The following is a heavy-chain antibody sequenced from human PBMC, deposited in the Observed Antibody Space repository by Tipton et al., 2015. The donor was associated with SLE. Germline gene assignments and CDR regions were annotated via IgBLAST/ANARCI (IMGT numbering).Heavy chain of an antibody. J-gene: IGHJ4*02. CDR3: ARDPGIVVVTALV. V-gene: IGHV3-49*04. D-gene: IGHD2-21*02. Sequence: SLRLSCTASGINFGDCAMSWVRQAPGRGLEWVGFIRNKAFGGTTQYAASVQGRFTISRDNAKSSLYLQMNSLTAEDTAVYYCARDPGIVVVTALVWGRGSLVTVSS. CDR1: GINFGDCA. CDR2: IRNKAFGGTT.